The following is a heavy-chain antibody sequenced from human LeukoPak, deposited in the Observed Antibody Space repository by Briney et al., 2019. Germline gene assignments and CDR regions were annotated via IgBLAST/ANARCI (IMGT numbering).Heavy chain of an antibody. CDR2: MNGEGTTI. D-gene: IGHD1-7*01. CDR3: ATARNFRFEY. V-gene: IGHV3-74*01. Sequence: GGSLRLSCATSGLTFRTSWMHWVRQAPEKGLMWVSRMNGEGTTIDYADSVKGRFTVSRDYAKNTLFLQMNNLRTEDTALYFCATARNFRFEYWGQGSLVIVSA. CDR1: GLTFRTSW. J-gene: IGHJ4*02.